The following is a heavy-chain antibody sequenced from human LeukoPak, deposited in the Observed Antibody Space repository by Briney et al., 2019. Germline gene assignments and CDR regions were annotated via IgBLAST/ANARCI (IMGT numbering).Heavy chain of an antibody. CDR3: ARHLYSSGWYYFDY. D-gene: IGHD6-19*01. CDR2: IYNSGNT. CDR1: GGSISGYF. V-gene: IGHV4-59*01. J-gene: IGHJ4*02. Sequence: SETLSLTCTVSGGSISGYFWSWIRQPPGKGLEWIGYIYNSGNTNYNPSLKSRVTLLVDTSKNHFSLKLSSATAADTAVYYCARHLYSSGWYYFDYWGQGTLVTVSS.